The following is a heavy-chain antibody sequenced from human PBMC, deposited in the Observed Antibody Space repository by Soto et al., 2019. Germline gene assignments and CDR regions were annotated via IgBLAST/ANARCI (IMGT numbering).Heavy chain of an antibody. CDR2: INPSGGST. CDR1: GYTFTSYY. J-gene: IGHJ4*02. Sequence: ASVKVSCKASGYTFTSYYMHWVRQAPGQGLEWMGIINPSGGSTSYAQKFRGRVTMTRDTSTSTVYMELSSLRSEDTAVYYCARDGGGGIAAAGDDYWGQGTQVTVSS. D-gene: IGHD6-13*01. V-gene: IGHV1-46*01. CDR3: ARDGGGGIAAAGDDY.